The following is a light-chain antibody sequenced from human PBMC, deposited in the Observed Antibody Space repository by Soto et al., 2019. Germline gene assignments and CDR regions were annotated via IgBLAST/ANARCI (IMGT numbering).Light chain of an antibody. J-gene: IGLJ3*02. CDR3: AAWDDSLNGVV. Sequence: HSVLTQPPSASGTPGQTVSISCSGSSSNIGSNTVNWYQQLPGTAPKLLFYSNNQRPSGVPDRFSGSRSGTSASLAISGLQSDDEADYYCAAWDDSLNGVVFGGGTKLTVL. CDR2: SNN. CDR1: SSNIGSNT. V-gene: IGLV1-44*01.